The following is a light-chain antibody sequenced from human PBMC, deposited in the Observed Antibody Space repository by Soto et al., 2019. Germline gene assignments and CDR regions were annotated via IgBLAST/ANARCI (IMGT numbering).Light chain of an antibody. CDR3: QQRSNWPPIT. CDR1: QSVSSY. V-gene: IGKV3-11*01. J-gene: IGKJ5*01. Sequence: EIVLTQSPATLSLSPGETATLSCRASQSVSSYLAWYQQKPGQAPRLLIYDASNRATGIPARFSGSGSGTDFTLTISSLEPEDFAVYYCQQRSNWPPITFGQGTRLGIK. CDR2: DAS.